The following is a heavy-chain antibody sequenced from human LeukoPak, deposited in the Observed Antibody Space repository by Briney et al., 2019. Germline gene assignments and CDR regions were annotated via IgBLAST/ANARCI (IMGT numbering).Heavy chain of an antibody. CDR1: GGSISSYY. J-gene: IGHJ2*01. V-gene: IGHV4-59*01. CDR2: IYYSGST. D-gene: IGHD3-22*01. Sequence: SETLSLTCTVSGGSISSYYWSWIRQPPGKGLEWIGYIYYSGSTNYNPSLKSRVTISVDTSKNQFSLKLSSVTAADTAVYYCARQRETTMINWYFDLWGRGTLVAVSS. CDR3: ARQRETTMINWYFDL.